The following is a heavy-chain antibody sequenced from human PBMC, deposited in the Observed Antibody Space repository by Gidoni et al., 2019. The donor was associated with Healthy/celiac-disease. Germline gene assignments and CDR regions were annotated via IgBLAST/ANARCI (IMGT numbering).Heavy chain of an antibody. CDR2: VNHSGSP. CDR1: GGSFSGSY. CDR3: ARQIAARRNYYYYGMDV. Sequence: QVQLQQWGAGLLKPSETLSLTCAVYGGSFSGSYWSWIRQPPGKGLEWIGEVNHSGSPNYNPSLKSRVTISVDTSKNQFSLKLSSVTAADTAVYYCARQIAARRNYYYYGMDVWGQGTTVTVSS. V-gene: IGHV4-34*01. D-gene: IGHD6-6*01. J-gene: IGHJ6*02.